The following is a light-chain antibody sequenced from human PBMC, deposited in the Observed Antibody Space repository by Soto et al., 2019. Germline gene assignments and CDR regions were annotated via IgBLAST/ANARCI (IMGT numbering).Light chain of an antibody. CDR1: QGISNY. J-gene: IGKJ5*01. Sequence: DIQMTQSPSSLSASVGDRVTITCWASQGISNYLAWYQQRPGEVPKLLIYAASTLQSGVPSRFSGSGSGTDFTLTISSLQPEDVATYYCQKYSSVITFGQGTRLEIK. CDR2: AAS. CDR3: QKYSSVIT. V-gene: IGKV1-27*01.